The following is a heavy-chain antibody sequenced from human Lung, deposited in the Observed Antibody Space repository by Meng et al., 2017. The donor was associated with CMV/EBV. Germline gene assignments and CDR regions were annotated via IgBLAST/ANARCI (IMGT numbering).Heavy chain of an antibody. CDR2: ISSSGSTI. CDR1: GFTFSSYE. Sequence: SCAASGFTFSSYEMNWVRQAPGKGLEWVSHISSSGSTIYYADSVKGRFTISRDNAKNSLYLQMNSLRAEDTAGYYCAREAIAKAGTGLDYWGQGXLVTVSS. J-gene: IGHJ4*02. V-gene: IGHV3-48*03. CDR3: AREAIAKAGTGLDY. D-gene: IGHD6-19*01.